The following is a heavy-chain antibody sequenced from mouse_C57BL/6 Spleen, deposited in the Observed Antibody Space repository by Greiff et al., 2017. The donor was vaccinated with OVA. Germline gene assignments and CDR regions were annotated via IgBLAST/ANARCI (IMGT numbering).Heavy chain of an antibody. V-gene: IGHV3-1*01. CDR2: ISYSGST. Sequence: EVQRVESGPGMVKPSQSLSLTCTVTGYSITSGYDWHWIRHFPGNKLEWMGYISYSGSTNYNPSLKSRISITHDTSKNHFFLKLNSVTTEDTATYYCARGLYSNYAYYFDYWGQGTTLTVSS. CDR1: GYSITSGYD. CDR3: ARGLYSNYAYYFDY. D-gene: IGHD2-5*01. J-gene: IGHJ2*01.